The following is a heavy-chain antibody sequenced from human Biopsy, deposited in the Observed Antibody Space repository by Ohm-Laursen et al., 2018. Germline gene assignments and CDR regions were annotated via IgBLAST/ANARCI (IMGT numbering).Heavy chain of an antibody. Sequence: PGTLSLTCTVFGGSFTGHYWSWIRQPPGKGLEWIGHISYTGYTSYNASLKSRVTISVDTSRNHFSLRLSSLTAADTAVYYCARGSNGFGGLYFPRWGQGTLLTVSS. D-gene: IGHD2/OR15-2a*01. J-gene: IGHJ4*02. CDR2: ISYTGYT. V-gene: IGHV4-59*11. CDR1: GGSFTGHY. CDR3: ARGSNGFGGLYFPR.